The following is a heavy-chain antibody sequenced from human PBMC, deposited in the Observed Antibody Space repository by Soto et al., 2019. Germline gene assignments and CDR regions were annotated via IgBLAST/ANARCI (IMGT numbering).Heavy chain of an antibody. J-gene: IGHJ5*02. CDR1: GGSISSGDYY. D-gene: IGHD3-22*01. V-gene: IGHV4-30-4*01. Sequence: PSATLSLTCTVSGGSISSGDYYWSWIRQPPGKGLEWIGYIYYSGSTYYNPSLKSRVTISVDTSKNQFSLKLSSVTAADTAVYYFAISHINMIVVGILRGNWFDPWGQGTLVTVSS. CDR2: IYYSGST. CDR3: AISHINMIVVGILRGNWFDP.